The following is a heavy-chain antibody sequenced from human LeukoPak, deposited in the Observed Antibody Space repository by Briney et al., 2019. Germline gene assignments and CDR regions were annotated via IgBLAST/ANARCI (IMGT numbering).Heavy chain of an antibody. V-gene: IGHV3-53*01. Sequence: GGSLRLSCAASGFTVSSNYMSWVRQAPGKGLEWVSVIYSGGSTYYADSVKGRFTISRDNSKNTLYLQMNSLRAEDTAVYYCALMGNSAYYFDYWGQGTLVTVSS. J-gene: IGHJ4*02. CDR2: IYSGGST. CDR1: GFTVSSNY. D-gene: IGHD4-23*01. CDR3: ALMGNSAYYFDY.